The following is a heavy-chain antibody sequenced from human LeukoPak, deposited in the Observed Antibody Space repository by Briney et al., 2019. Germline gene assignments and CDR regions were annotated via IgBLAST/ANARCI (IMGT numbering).Heavy chain of an antibody. CDR1: GGSISSYY. CDR3: ARHHDYGDFPNWFDP. V-gene: IGHV4-59*08. Sequence: SETLSLTCTVSGGSISSYYWSWIRQPPGKGLEWIGYIYYSGSTNYNPSLKSRVTISVDTSKNQFSLKLSSVTAADTAVYYCARHHDYGDFPNWFDPWGQGTLVTVSS. CDR2: IYYSGST. J-gene: IGHJ5*02. D-gene: IGHD4-17*01.